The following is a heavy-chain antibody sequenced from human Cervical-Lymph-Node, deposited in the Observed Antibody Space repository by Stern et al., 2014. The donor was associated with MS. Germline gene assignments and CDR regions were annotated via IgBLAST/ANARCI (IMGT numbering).Heavy chain of an antibody. D-gene: IGHD5-24*01. Sequence: VQLVESGPGLVKPSETLSLTCTVSGGSINDYYWPWVRQPPGQGLEWIGQIYYSGSTNYSPSLNSRVTISVDRSQNQFSLRLTSVTAADTAVYYCARDRRDGYDSYALDLWGRGTMVTVSS. CDR2: IYYSGST. V-gene: IGHV4-59*01. CDR3: ARDRRDGYDSYALDL. J-gene: IGHJ3*01. CDR1: GGSINDYY.